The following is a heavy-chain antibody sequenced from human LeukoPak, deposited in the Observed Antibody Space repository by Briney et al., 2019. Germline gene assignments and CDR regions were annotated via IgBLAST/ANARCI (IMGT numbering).Heavy chain of an antibody. J-gene: IGHJ4*02. CDR2: ISYDGSNK. D-gene: IGHD4-17*01. CDR3: ARDSRGYGDYVGALYYFDY. Sequence: PGRSLRLSCAASGFTFSSYGMHWVRQAPGKGLEWVAVISYDGSNKYYADSVKGRFTISRDNSKNTLYLQMNSLRAEDTAVYYCARDSRGYGDYVGALYYFDYWGQGTLVTVSS. CDR1: GFTFSSYG. V-gene: IGHV3-30*03.